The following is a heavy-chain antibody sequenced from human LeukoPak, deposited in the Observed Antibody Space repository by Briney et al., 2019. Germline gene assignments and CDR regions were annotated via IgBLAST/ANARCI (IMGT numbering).Heavy chain of an antibody. J-gene: IGHJ6*03. V-gene: IGHV4-59*04. CDR2: IYNSGSP. CDR3: ASVYCGGTSCSPLIFYFYYYSMDV. Sequence: SETLSLTCTVSGGSISSYYWSWIRQPPGKNLEWIGSIYNSGSPYYNPSLKSRLTISVDTSKNQFSLKLISVTAADTAVYYCASVYCGGTSCSPLIFYFYYYSMDVWGKGTTVTVSS. D-gene: IGHD2-2*01. CDR1: GGSISSYY.